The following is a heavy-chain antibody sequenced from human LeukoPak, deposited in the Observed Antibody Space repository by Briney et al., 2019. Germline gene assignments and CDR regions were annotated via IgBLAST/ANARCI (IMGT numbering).Heavy chain of an antibody. J-gene: IGHJ6*03. D-gene: IGHD6-13*01. CDR3: ARALTPYSSSWYPYYYYYMDV. V-gene: IGHV3-21*01. Sequence: GGSLRLSCAASGYTFSSYSMKWVRQAPGKGLEGVTSISNSSSYKYYADSAKGRFTISRDNDKNTLYLQMNSLRAEDTAVYYCARALTPYSSSWYPYYYYYMDVWGKGTTVTISS. CDR2: ISNSSSYK. CDR1: GYTFSSYS.